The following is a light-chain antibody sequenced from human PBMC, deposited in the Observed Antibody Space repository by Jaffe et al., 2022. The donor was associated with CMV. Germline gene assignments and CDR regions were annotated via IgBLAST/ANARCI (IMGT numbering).Light chain of an antibody. V-gene: IGKV3-15*01. Sequence: ERVMTQSPATLSVSPGERATLSCRASHSISNKLAWYQQKPGQAPRLLIYGASTRATGIPARFSGGGSGTEYTLTISSLQSEDFAIYYCQQYDNWPYTFGQGTKLEIK. CDR2: GAS. CDR1: HSISNK. CDR3: QQYDNWPYT. J-gene: IGKJ2*01.